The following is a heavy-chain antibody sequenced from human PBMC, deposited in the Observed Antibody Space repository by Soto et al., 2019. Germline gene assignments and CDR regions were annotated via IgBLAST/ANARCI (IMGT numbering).Heavy chain of an antibody. V-gene: IGHV3-74*01. CDR2: ITTDGIST. CDR3: TRERSDYDWGRDYYYYMDV. D-gene: IGHD5-12*01. J-gene: IGHJ6*03. CDR1: GFTFSNYW. Sequence: GGSLRLSCAASGFTFSNYWMHWVRQAPGKGLVWVSHITTDGISTNYADSVKGRFTISRDNAKNTLYLQMNSLRAEDTAVYYCTRERSDYDWGRDYYYYMDVWGKGTTVTVSS.